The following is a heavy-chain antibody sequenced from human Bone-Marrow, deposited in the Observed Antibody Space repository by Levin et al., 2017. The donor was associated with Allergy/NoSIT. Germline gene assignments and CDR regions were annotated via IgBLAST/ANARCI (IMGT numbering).Heavy chain of an antibody. CDR3: ARGGSGFPPPGVY. J-gene: IGHJ4*02. CDR1: GFTFSSYA. V-gene: IGHV3-48*02. D-gene: IGHD3-3*01. Sequence: GESLKISCAASGFTFSSYAMNWVRQAPGKGLEWFSCISGSGTTIYYADSVKGRFTISRDNARNSLYLQMNSLRDEDTAVYYCARGGSGFPPPGVYWGQGTLVTVSS. CDR2: ISGSGTTI.